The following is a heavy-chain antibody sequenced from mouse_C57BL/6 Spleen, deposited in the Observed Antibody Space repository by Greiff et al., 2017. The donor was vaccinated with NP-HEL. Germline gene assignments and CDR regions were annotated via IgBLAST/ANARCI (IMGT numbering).Heavy chain of an antibody. D-gene: IGHD2-4*01. CDR1: GYSITSGYY. Sequence: EVQLQESGPGLVKPSQSLSLTCSVTGYSITSGYYWNWIRQFPGNKLEWMGYISYDGSNNYNPSLKNRISITRDTSKNQFFLKLNSVTTEDTATYYCAREGNYDQPYWYFDVWGTETTVTVSS. V-gene: IGHV3-6*01. CDR3: AREGNYDQPYWYFDV. CDR2: ISYDGSN. J-gene: IGHJ1*03.